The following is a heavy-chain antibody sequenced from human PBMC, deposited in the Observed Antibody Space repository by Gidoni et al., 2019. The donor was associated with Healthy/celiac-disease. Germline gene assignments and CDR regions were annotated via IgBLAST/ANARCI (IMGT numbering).Heavy chain of an antibody. CDR1: GFTFSSYA. V-gene: IGHV3-64D*06. J-gene: IGHJ4*02. Sequence: EVQLVESGGGLVQPGGSLRLPCSASGFTFSSYAMHWVRQAPGKGLEYVSAISSNGGSTYYADSVKGRFTISRDNSKNTLYLQMSSLRAEDTAVYYCVKGALGVPRGRFDYWGQGTLVTVSS. CDR3: VKGALGVPRGRFDY. CDR2: ISSNGGST. D-gene: IGHD3-10*01.